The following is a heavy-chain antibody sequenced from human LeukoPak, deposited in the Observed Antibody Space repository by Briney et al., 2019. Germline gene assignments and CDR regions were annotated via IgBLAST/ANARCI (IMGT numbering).Heavy chain of an antibody. D-gene: IGHD2-2*01. V-gene: IGHV3-11*04. J-gene: IGHJ6*03. CDR3: ARGTGYQLLVSYYYYMDV. CDR2: ISSRGSTI. CDR1: GFTFSDYY. Sequence: GGSLRLSCAASGFTFSDYYMSWIRQAPGKGLEWVSYISSRGSTIYYADSVKGRFTISRDNAKNSLYLQMNSPRAEDTAVYYCARGTGYQLLVSYYYYMDVWGKGTTVTVSS.